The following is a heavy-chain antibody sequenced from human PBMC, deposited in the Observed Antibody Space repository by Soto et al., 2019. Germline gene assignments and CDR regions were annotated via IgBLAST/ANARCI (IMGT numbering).Heavy chain of an antibody. V-gene: IGHV6-1*01. CDR2: TYYRSKWYY. D-gene: IGHD3-16*01. CDR1: GDSVSSNRAT. CDR3: ARLIGNSWLDS. Sequence: SQTLSLTYAISGDSVSSNRATWDWISQPPSKGLEWLGTTYYRSKWYYEYASTVKSTITINTDTSNNQLPLQLTSVTPDDTSACYHARLIGNSWLDSCGQVTLVTASS. J-gene: IGHJ5*01.